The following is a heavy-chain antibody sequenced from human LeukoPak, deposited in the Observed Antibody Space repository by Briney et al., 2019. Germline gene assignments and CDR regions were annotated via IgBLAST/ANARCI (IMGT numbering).Heavy chain of an antibody. Sequence: GGSLRLSCAASGFTFSSYSMNWVRQAPGKGLEWVSSISSSSSYIYYADSVKGRFTISRDNAKNSLYLQMNSLRAEDTAVYYCAAAYCGGDCYPGPGAFDIWGQGTMVTVSS. CDR3: AAAYCGGDCYPGPGAFDI. D-gene: IGHD2-21*02. CDR1: GFTFSSYS. V-gene: IGHV3-21*01. CDR2: ISSSSSYI. J-gene: IGHJ3*02.